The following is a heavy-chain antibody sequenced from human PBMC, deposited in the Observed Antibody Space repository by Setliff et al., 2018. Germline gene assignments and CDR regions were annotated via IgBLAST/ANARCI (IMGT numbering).Heavy chain of an antibody. J-gene: IGHJ4*02. CDR1: GGSISSSSYY. CDR3: ARESRFGYSGYDCAFDY. CDR2: IYYSGST. D-gene: IGHD5-12*01. Sequence: SETLSLTCTVSGGSISSSSYYWGWIRQPPGKGLEYIGSIYYSGSTYYNASLKSRVTISVDTSKNQFSLKLSSVTAADTAVYYCARESRFGYSGYDCAFDYWGQGMLVTVSS. V-gene: IGHV4-39*02.